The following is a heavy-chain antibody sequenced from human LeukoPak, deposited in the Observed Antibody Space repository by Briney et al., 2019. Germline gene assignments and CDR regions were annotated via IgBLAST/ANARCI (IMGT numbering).Heavy chain of an antibody. CDR2: IYYSGST. CDR1: GGSISSSSYY. D-gene: IGHD6-13*01. J-gene: IGHJ6*02. Sequence: SETLSLTCTVSGGSISSSSYYWGWIRQPPGKGLEWIGGIYYSGSTYYNPSLKSRVTISVDTSKNQFSLKLSSVTAADTAVYYCARIAAAGTGVVYYYYGMDVWGQGTTVTVSS. CDR3: ARIAAAGTGVVYYYYGMDV. V-gene: IGHV4-39*01.